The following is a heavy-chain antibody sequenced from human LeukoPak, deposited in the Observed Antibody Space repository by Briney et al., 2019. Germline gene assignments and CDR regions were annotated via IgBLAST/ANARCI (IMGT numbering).Heavy chain of an antibody. Sequence: SETLSLTCTVSGGSISSYYWSWIRQPAGQGLEWIGRVYSSGSTNYNPSLKGRVTMSVDTSKKQFSLKLSSVTAADAAVYYCARVSGSSSPGAYYYYMDVWGKGTTVTVSS. J-gene: IGHJ6*03. CDR2: VYSSGST. CDR3: ARVSGSSSPGAYYYYMDV. V-gene: IGHV4-4*07. D-gene: IGHD1-26*01. CDR1: GGSISSYY.